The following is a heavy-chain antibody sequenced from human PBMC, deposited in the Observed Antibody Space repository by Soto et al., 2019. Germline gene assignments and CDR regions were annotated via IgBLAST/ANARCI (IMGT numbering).Heavy chain of an antibody. CDR3: ARHPYANGFDI. D-gene: IGHD2-8*01. CDR1: GSSLSGYD. V-gene: IGHV4-34*01. CDR2: INQSGGT. Sequence: LSLTCAVYGSSLSGYDWSWIRQPPGKGLEWIGEINQSGGTNYNPSLKSRVSISMDTSKNRFSLRLKSVTAADTAIYYCARHPYANGFDIWGRGTKVTVSS. J-gene: IGHJ3*02.